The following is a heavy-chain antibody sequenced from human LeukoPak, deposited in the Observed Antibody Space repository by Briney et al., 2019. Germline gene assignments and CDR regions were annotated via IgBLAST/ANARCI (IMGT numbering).Heavy chain of an antibody. D-gene: IGHD1-14*01. CDR3: ARATTGPYFDL. CDR1: EFTFSNYY. J-gene: IGHJ2*01. V-gene: IGHV3-7*01. Sequence: GGSLRLSCAASEFTFSNYYMSWVRQAPGKGLEWVAIMNQGGSERYYVDSVKGRFTISRDNAKSSLDLQMNSLRAEDTAVYYCARATTGPYFDLWGRGTLVTVSS. CDR2: MNQGGSER.